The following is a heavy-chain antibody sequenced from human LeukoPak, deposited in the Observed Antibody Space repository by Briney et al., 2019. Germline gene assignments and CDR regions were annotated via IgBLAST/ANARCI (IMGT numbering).Heavy chain of an antibody. J-gene: IGHJ4*02. CDR2: ISSNGGST. Sequence: GGSLRLSCSASGFTFSSCAMHWVRQARGKGLEYVSGISSNGGSTYYADSVKGRFTISRDNSRNTLYLQMSSLRAEDTAVYYCVKRLHSGYYFDYWGQGTLVTVSS. CDR1: GFTFSSCA. D-gene: IGHD5-12*01. V-gene: IGHV3-64D*06. CDR3: VKRLHSGYYFDY.